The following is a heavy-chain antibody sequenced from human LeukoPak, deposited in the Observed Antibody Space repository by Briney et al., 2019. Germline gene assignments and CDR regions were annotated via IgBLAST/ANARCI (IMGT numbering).Heavy chain of an antibody. CDR2: ISXSXNT. V-gene: IGHV4-31*02. Sequence: SQTLXXTXTXSGGSISXXXXXXXWIRQHPXXXXXXXGYISXSXNTYYNPSXXXRXXXSVDTSKNQFSLKLSSVTAADTAVCYCARHYYGSGSYYFDYWGQGTLVTVSS. D-gene: IGHD3-10*01. J-gene: IGHJ4*02. CDR3: ARHYYGSGSYYFDY. CDR1: GGSISXXXXX.